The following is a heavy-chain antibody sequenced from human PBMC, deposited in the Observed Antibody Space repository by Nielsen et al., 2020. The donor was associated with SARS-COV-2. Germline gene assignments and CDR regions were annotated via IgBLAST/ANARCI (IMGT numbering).Heavy chain of an antibody. CDR1: GGSIRSGDYY. CDR2: IYYSGST. D-gene: IGHD3-10*01. V-gene: IGHV4-30-4*01. J-gene: IGHJ3*02. Sequence: SETLSFTCTVSGGSIRSGDYYWSWIRQPPGKGLEWIGYIYYSGSTYYNPSLKSRVTISVDTSKNQFSLKLSSVTAADTAVYYCAREWFGGAYAFDIWGQGTMVTVSS. CDR3: AREWFGGAYAFDI.